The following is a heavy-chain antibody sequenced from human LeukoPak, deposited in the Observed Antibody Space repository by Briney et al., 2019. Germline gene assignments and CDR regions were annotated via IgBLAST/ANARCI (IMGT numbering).Heavy chain of an antibody. CDR3: ARTYYYGSGSYLGY. V-gene: IGHV3-30*04. D-gene: IGHD3-10*01. CDR2: ISYDGSNK. CDR1: GFTFSSYA. Sequence: GGSLRLSCAASGFTFSSYAVHWVRQAPGKGLEWVAVISYDGSNKYYADSVKGRFTISRDNSKNTLYLQMNSLRAEDTAVYYCARTYYYGSGSYLGYWGQGTLVTVSS. J-gene: IGHJ4*02.